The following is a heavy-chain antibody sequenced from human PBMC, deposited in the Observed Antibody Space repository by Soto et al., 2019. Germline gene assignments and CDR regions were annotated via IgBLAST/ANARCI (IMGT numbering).Heavy chain of an antibody. V-gene: IGHV3-30*03. J-gene: IGHJ5*02. CDR2: ISYDGNNK. D-gene: IGHD6-6*01. Sequence: PGGSLRLSCATSGFTFSSYGMHWVRQAPGKGLEWVAVISYDGNNKFYADSVKGRFTISRDNSKNTLFLQMNSLRADDTAVYYCARSIAARLNWFDPWGQGTLVTAPQ. CDR1: GFTFSSYG. CDR3: ARSIAARLNWFDP.